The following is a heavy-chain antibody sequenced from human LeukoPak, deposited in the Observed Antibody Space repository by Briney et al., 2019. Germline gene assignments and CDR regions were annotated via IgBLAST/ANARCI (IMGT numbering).Heavy chain of an antibody. D-gene: IGHD5-24*01. CDR1: GSTFGDHA. CDR2: IRSKSYGGTT. J-gene: IGHJ6*02. Sequence: GGSLRLSCTTSGSTFGDHAMSWVRQAPGKGLEWVGFIRSKSYGGTTEYAASVKGRFTISRDDSKSIAYLQMDSLKTDDTAMYYCTRGPTHQWLYYGMDVWGQGTTVTVSS. V-gene: IGHV3-49*04. CDR3: TRGPTHQWLYYGMDV.